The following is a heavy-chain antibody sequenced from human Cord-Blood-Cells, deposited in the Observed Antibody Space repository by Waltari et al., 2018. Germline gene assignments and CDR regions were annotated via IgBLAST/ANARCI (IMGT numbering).Heavy chain of an antibody. Sequence: QMQLVQSGPEVKKPGTSVKVSCKASGFTFTSSAVQWVRQARGQRLEWIGWIVVGSGNTNYAQKFQERVTITRDMSTSTAYMELSSLRSEDTAVYYCAAGDEKLNYYYYYMDVWGKGTTVTVSS. CDR1: GFTFTSSA. CDR3: AAGDEKLNYYYYYMDV. CDR2: IVVGSGNT. J-gene: IGHJ6*03. V-gene: IGHV1-58*01.